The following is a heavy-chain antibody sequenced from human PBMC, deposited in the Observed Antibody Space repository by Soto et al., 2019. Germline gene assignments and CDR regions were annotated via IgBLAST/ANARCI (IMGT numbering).Heavy chain of an antibody. CDR1: GFTFKDYS. CDR2: IESGGSST. J-gene: IGHJ4*02. Sequence: EVQLVESGGGLVQPGGSLRLSCVASGFTFKDYSINWVRQAPGKGLEWVSFIESGGSSTDYVDSVRGRFTISRDDAKNSVYLQMHSLRDEDTAVFYCARGIGYYYDSSAYYYFDSWGQGTLVTVSS. CDR3: ARGIGYYYDSSAYYYFDS. D-gene: IGHD3-22*01. V-gene: IGHV3-48*02.